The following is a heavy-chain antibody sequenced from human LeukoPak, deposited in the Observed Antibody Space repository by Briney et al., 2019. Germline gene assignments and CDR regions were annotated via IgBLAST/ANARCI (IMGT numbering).Heavy chain of an antibody. CDR3: AKTRAFWSGYFDY. V-gene: IGHV4-30-2*01. Sequence: SETLSLTCAVSGGSITSDTYYWIWIRQPPGKALEWIGYILHSWSTYYNPSLKRRVTISIDKSKIQFSMKLSTVTAADTAVYYCAKTRAFWSGYFDYWGQGTLVTVSS. CDR2: ILHSWST. CDR1: GGSITSDTYY. J-gene: IGHJ4*02. D-gene: IGHD3-3*01.